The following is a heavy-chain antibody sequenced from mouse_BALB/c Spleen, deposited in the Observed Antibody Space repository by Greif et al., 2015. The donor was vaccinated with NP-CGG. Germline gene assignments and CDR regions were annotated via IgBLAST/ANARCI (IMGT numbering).Heavy chain of an antibody. Sequence: QVQLQKSGPGLVQPSQSLSITCTVSGFSLTSYGVHWVRQPPGKGLEWLGVIWSGGSTDYNAAFISRLSISKDNSESQVFFKMNSLQADDTAIYYCASQDAYWGQGTLVTVSA. CDR1: GFSLTSYG. CDR2: IWSGGST. CDR3: ASQDAY. J-gene: IGHJ3*01. V-gene: IGHV2-4*02.